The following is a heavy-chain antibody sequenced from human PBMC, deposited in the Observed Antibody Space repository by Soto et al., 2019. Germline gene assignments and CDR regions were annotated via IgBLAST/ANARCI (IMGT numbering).Heavy chain of an antibody. V-gene: IGHV4-31*01. J-gene: IGHJ5*02. D-gene: IGHD3-10*01. CDR3: ARGPRLLIWFGELQA. Sequence: HVQLQESGPGLVKPSQTLSLTCTVSGGSINSGGFYWSWIRQHPGKGLEWIGYIYYNGTTYYNPSLKSLVSXSXXXSXXQFSLGLSSVTAADTAVYYCARGPRLLIWFGELQAWGRGTLVTVSS. CDR1: GGSINSGGFY. CDR2: IYYNGTT.